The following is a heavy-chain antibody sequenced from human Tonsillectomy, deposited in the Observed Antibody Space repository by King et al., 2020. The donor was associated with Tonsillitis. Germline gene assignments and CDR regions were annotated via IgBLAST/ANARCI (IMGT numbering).Heavy chain of an antibody. CDR1: GGTFSSFA. J-gene: IGHJ4*02. CDR2: IIPVLDMV. CDR3: ASPGIGTVSFDY. Sequence: QVQLVESGAEVKTPGSSVKVSCKASGGTFSSFAISWVRQAPGQGLEWMGRIIPVLDMVNYAQRFQGRVTITADKSTSTAYMELSSLRSEDTAVYYCASPGIGTVSFDYWGQGTLVTVSS. D-gene: IGHD1-1*01. V-gene: IGHV1-69*09.